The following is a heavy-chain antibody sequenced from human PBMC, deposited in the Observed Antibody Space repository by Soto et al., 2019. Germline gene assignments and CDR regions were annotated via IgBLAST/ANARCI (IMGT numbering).Heavy chain of an antibody. CDR2: IYYSGST. D-gene: IGHD2-21*02. J-gene: IGHJ4*02. CDR1: GDSINNRSYY. V-gene: IGHV4-39*01. CDR3: ARQRTSVVTQAYFDS. Sequence: SETLSLTCTVTGDSINNRSYYWGWIRQPPGKGLEWIGSIYYSGSTYNNPSLKSRVSMSVDTSKNQFSLKLRSVTAADTALHYCARQRTSVVTQAYFDSWGQGSLVTVSS.